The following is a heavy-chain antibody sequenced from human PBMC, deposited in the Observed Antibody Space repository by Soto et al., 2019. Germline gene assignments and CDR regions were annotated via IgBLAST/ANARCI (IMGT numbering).Heavy chain of an antibody. CDR2: IGASGTAT. J-gene: IGHJ4*02. V-gene: IGHV3-23*01. CDR3: ALRETGSYFDY. CDR1: GFTFSSYA. D-gene: IGHD1-26*01. Sequence: LRLSCEGSGFTFSSYAMSWVRQAPGKGLEWVSGIGASGTATYYAEFVKGRFIISRDNSKNTLHLQMNSLRAEDTAIYYCALRETGSYFDYWGQGTLVTVSS.